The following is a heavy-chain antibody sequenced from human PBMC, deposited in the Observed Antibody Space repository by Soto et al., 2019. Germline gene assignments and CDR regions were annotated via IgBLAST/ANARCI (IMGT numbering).Heavy chain of an antibody. D-gene: IGHD3-22*01. CDR2: IYYSGST. CDR1: GGSISSGDYY. Sequence: PSETLSLTCTVSGGSISSGDYYWSWIRQPPGKGLEWIGYIYYSGSTYYNPSLKSRVTISVDTSKNQFSLKLSSVTAADTAVYYCAREGSDYYDSSGYDYWGQGTLVTVSS. J-gene: IGHJ4*02. CDR3: AREGSDYYDSSGYDY. V-gene: IGHV4-30-4*01.